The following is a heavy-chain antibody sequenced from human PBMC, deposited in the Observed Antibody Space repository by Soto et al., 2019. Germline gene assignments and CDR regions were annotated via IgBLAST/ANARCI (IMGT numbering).Heavy chain of an antibody. CDR1: GFTFSSYA. V-gene: IGHV3-23*01. D-gene: IGHD6-6*01. CDR2: ISGSGGST. J-gene: IGHJ4*02. CDR3: AKYDSSSPPAPLFAY. Sequence: EVQLLESGGGLVQPGGSLRLSCAASGFTFSSYAMSWVRQAPGKGLEWVSAISGSGGSTYYADSVKGRFTISRDNSKNARYLQMNSLSAEDTAVYYCAKYDSSSPPAPLFAYWGQGTLVTVSS.